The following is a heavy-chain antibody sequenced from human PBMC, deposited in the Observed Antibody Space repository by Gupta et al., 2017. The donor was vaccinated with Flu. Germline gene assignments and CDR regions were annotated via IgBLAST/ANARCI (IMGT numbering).Heavy chain of an antibody. Sequence: HVQLAESGGGVVQPGRSLRLSCAASGATFGHYGMYWVRQAPGKGLGWVAVISDDGSSQWCADSVKGRFTVSRDNSKHTRYLQMNSLRVEDSAVYYCAKGGLHNWNYDGDYWGQGTLVTVSS. V-gene: IGHV3-30*18. J-gene: IGHJ4*02. CDR2: ISDDGSSQ. D-gene: IGHD1-7*01. CDR1: GATFGHYG. CDR3: AKGGLHNWNYDGDY.